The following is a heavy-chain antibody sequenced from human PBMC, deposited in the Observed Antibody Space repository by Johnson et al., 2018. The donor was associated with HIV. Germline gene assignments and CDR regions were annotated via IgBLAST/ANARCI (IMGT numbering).Heavy chain of an antibody. J-gene: IGHJ3*02. V-gene: IGHV3-66*01. Sequence: VLLLESGGGLVQPGGSLRLSCVASGFTFSSSAMTWVRQGPGKGLQWVSVIYSAGTTYYADSVKGRFTIFRDNSKNTLYLQMTSLRAEDTAVYYCARAPPYGDYGDTFDIWGQGTLVTVSS. CDR3: ARAPPYGDYGDTFDI. CDR2: IYSAGTT. D-gene: IGHD4-17*01. CDR1: GFTFSSSA.